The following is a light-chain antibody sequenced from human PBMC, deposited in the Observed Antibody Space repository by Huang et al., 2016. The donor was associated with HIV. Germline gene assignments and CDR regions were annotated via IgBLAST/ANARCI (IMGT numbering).Light chain of an antibody. CDR3: QQYYSTPPIT. J-gene: IGKJ5*01. CDR1: QGISNS. Sequence: DIQMTQSPSSLSASVGDRVTITCRASQGISNSLAWYQQKPGKAPKLLLYAASRLKSGVPSRFSGSGSGTDYTLTISSLQPEVFATYYCQQYYSTPPITFGQGTRLEIK. V-gene: IGKV1-NL1*01. CDR2: AAS.